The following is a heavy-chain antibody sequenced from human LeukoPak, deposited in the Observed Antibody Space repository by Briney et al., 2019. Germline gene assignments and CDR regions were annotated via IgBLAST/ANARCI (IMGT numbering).Heavy chain of an antibody. J-gene: IGHJ4*02. V-gene: IGHV1-8*01. CDR1: GYTFRDYE. D-gene: IGHD4-23*01. Sequence: ASVRVSCKTSGYTFRDYEINWVRQAPGLGLEWVAWIHANSGKAGSAQKFQGRVTLTRDTSTETAFMELSGLTSDDSATYFCARGHYGGNRYFDNWGQGTLITVSS. CDR3: ARGHYGGNRYFDN. CDR2: IHANSGKA.